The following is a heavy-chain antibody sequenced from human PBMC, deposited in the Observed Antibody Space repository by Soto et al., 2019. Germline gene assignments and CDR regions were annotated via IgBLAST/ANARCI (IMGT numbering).Heavy chain of an antibody. CDR3: AKARSGYAYSSSWYSESFDY. CDR2: ISGSGGST. V-gene: IGHV3-23*01. CDR1: GFTFSSYA. J-gene: IGHJ4*02. Sequence: EVQLLESGGGLVQPGGSLRLSCAASGFTFSSYAMSWVRQAPGKGLEWVSAISGSGGSTYYADSVKGWFTISRDNSKNTLYLQMNSLRAEDTAVYYCAKARSGYAYSSSWYSESFDYWGQGTLVTVSS. D-gene: IGHD6-13*01.